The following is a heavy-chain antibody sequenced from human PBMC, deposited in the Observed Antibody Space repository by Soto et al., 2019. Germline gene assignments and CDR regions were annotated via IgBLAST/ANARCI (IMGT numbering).Heavy chain of an antibody. V-gene: IGHV1-2*04. CDR1: GYTFSDFS. CDR2: MNPDTGGT. D-gene: IGHD6-13*01. CDR3: ARDPYTSSSGYYYGMDV. J-gene: IGHJ6*02. Sequence: ASVKVSCKASGYTFSDFSMHWVRQAPGQALEWVGWMNPDTGGTNYAQKFQGWVTMTRDTSISTAYMELSRLRSDDTAVYYCARDPYTSSSGYYYGMDVWGQGTTVTVSS.